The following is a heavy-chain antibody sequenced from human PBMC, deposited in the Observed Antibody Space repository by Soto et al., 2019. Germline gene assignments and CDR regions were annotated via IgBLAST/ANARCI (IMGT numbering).Heavy chain of an antibody. Sequence: QVQMVESGGGVVQPGRSLRLSCAASGFSFGSYGMHWVRQAAGKGLEWAATISYDGGNKYYADSVKGRFTISRDNSKNTLYLQMNSLRPEDTAVYYCAKEYMRSSAIFDYWGQGTLVSVSS. CDR2: ISYDGGNK. J-gene: IGHJ4*02. V-gene: IGHV3-30*18. CDR1: GFSFGSYG. CDR3: AKEYMRSSAIFDY. D-gene: IGHD6-19*01.